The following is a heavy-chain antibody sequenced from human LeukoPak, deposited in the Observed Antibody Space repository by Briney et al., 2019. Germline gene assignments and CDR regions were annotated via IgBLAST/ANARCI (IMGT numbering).Heavy chain of an antibody. CDR1: GFTFSNAW. D-gene: IGHD6-25*01. CDR3: TTNAADP. J-gene: IGHJ5*02. CDR2: IKSKTDGETT. Sequence: GGSLRLSCATSGFTFSNAWMNWVRQAPGKGLEWVGHIKSKTDGETTDYAAPVKDRFSISRDDSKNTLYLQMNSLKTEDTAMYYCTTNAADPWGQGTLVTVSS. V-gene: IGHV3-15*01.